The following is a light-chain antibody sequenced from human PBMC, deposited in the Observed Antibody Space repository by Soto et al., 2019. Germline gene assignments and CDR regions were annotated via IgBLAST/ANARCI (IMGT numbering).Light chain of an antibody. V-gene: IGKV3-11*01. J-gene: IGKJ1*01. CDR2: DAS. CDR1: QSLSST. Sequence: EIVLTQSPAILSLSPGESATLSCRASQSLSSTLAWYQQKPGQAPRLLIYDASSRATGIPARFSGSGSGPDFTLTISSLEPGDVAVYYCQQRSNWPWTFGQGTTVEVK. CDR3: QQRSNWPWT.